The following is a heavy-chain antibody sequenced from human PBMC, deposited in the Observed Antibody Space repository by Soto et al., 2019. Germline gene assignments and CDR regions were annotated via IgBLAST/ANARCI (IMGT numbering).Heavy chain of an antibody. Sequence: PGGSLRLSCAASGFTFSSYSMAWVRQPPGKGLEWVSAISPSASDTLYADSVKGRFTISRDNSQNTLFLQMTSLRADDTAVYYCAAGGGLPRYYWGQGTLVTVSS. CDR3: AAGGGLPRYY. J-gene: IGHJ4*02. CDR2: ISPSASDT. V-gene: IGHV3-23*01. D-gene: IGHD5-12*01. CDR1: GFTFSSYS.